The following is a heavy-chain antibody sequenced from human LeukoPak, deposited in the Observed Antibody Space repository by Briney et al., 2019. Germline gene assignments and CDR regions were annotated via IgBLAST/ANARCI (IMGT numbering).Heavy chain of an antibody. CDR3: ARTSAAGWYYYMDV. CDR1: GGSISGYY. CDR2: IYYSGST. J-gene: IGHJ6*03. Sequence: SETLSLTCTASGGSISGYYWSWLRQPPGKGLEWIGYIYYSGSTNYNPSLKSRVTISVDTSKNRFSLKLSSATAADTAVYYCARTSAAGWYYYMDVWGKGTTVTVSS. V-gene: IGHV4-59*01. D-gene: IGHD5-24*01.